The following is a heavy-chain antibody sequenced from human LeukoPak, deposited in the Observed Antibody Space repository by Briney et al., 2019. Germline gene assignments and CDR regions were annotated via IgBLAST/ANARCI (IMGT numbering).Heavy chain of an antibody. CDR1: GYSFTSYY. Sequence: ASVKVSFKASGYSFTSYYMHWVRQAPGQGLEWVGRISPNSGGTKYAQKFQGRVTLTRDTSISTAYMELSRLTADDTAVYFCATDRGNYNGDSLDMWGQGTMVTVSS. J-gene: IGHJ3*02. V-gene: IGHV1-2*06. D-gene: IGHD1-26*01. CDR2: ISPNSGGT. CDR3: ATDRGNYNGDSLDM.